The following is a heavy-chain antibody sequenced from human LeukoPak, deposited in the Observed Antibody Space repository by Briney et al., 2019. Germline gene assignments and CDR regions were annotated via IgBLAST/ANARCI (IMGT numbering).Heavy chain of an antibody. V-gene: IGHV4-59*01. Sequence: SETLSLTFTVSGGSISSYYWSWIRQPPGKGLEWIGYIYYSGSTNYNPSLKSRVTISVDTSKNQFSLKLSSVTAADTAVYYCARGSYSSSSDYFDYWGQGTLVTVSS. D-gene: IGHD6-6*01. CDR2: IYYSGST. CDR1: GGSISSYY. J-gene: IGHJ4*02. CDR3: ARGSYSSSSDYFDY.